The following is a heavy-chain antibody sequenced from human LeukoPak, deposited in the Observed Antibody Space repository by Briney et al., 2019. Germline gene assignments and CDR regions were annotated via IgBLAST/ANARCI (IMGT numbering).Heavy chain of an antibody. CDR1: GFTFSSYA. CDR2: ISGSGGST. CDR3: AKGHQWNDAFDI. D-gene: IGHD6-19*01. J-gene: IGHJ3*02. V-gene: IGHV3-23*01. Sequence: GGSLRLSCAASGFTFSSYAMSWVRQVPGKGLEWVSAISGSGGSTYYADSVKGRFTISRDNSKNTLYLQMNSLRAEDTAVYYCAKGHQWNDAFDIWGQGTMVTVSS.